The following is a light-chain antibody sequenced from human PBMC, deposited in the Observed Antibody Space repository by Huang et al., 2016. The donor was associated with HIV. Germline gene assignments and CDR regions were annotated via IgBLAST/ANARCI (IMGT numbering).Light chain of an antibody. CDR2: LGS. CDR1: QSLLHSNGYNY. Sequence: DILMTQSPLSLPVTPGEPASISCRSSQSLLHSNGYNYLDWYLQNPGQSPQLLIYLGSNRASGVPDRFSGSGSGTDFTLKISRVEAEDVGVYYCMQTLQTPRFTFGPGTKVDIK. CDR3: MQTLQTPRFT. J-gene: IGKJ3*01. V-gene: IGKV2-28*01.